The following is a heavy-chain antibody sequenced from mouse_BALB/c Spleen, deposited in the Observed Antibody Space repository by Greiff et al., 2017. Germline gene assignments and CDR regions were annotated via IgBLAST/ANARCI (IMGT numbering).Heavy chain of an antibody. CDR3: ARSYYGYGDYYAMDY. CDR1: GFTFSSYG. Sequence: EVKLVESGGGLVQPGGSLKLSCAASGFTFSSYGMSWVRQTPDKRLELVATINSNGGSTYYPDSVKGRFTISRDNAKNTLYLQMSSLKSEDTAMYYCARSYYGYGDYYAMDYWGQGTSVTVSS. CDR2: INSNGGST. J-gene: IGHJ4*01. D-gene: IGHD2-9*01. V-gene: IGHV5-6-3*01.